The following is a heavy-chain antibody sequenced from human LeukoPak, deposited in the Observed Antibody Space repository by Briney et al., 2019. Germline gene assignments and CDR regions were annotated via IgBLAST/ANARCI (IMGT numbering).Heavy chain of an antibody. CDR1: GGSINAYY. V-gene: IGHV4-59*01. D-gene: IGHD3-22*01. CDR2: VYHSGST. J-gene: IGHJ4*02. Sequence: SENLSLTCTVSGGSINAYYWRWIRQPPGKGLEWIGYVYHSGSTNFNPSLKSRVTMSVDTSNNQFSLKLSSVTAADTAMYYCAREGDYYDSGGYYRIDFWGQGTLVTVSS. CDR3: AREGDYYDSGGYYRIDF.